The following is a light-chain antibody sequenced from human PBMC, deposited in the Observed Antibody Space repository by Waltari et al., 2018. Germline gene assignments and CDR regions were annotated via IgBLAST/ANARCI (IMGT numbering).Light chain of an antibody. CDR3: QQTDSFPLT. J-gene: IGKJ4*01. CDR1: QDVSTW. Sequence: DIQMTQSPASVSASIGDRVNISCRASQDVSTWVAWYQQKPGKAPNLLISAASSLQSGVPSRFSGSGSGTDFTLTISGLQPEDFTIYFCQQTDSFPLTFGGGTKVELK. CDR2: AAS. V-gene: IGKV1-12*01.